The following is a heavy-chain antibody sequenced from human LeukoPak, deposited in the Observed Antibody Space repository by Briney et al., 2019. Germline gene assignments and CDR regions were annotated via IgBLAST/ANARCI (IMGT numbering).Heavy chain of an antibody. CDR3: ARGVIITGSDLFDY. J-gene: IGHJ4*02. D-gene: IGHD2-15*01. Sequence: SETLSLTCTVSGGSISSYYWSWIRQPPGKGLEWIGYIYYSGSTNYNPSLKSRVTISVDTSKNQFSLKLSSVTAADTAVYYCARGVIITGSDLFDYWGQGTLVTVSS. V-gene: IGHV4-59*12. CDR1: GGSISSYY. CDR2: IYYSGST.